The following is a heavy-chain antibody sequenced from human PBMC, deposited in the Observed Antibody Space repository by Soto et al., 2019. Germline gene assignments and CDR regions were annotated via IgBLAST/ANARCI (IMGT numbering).Heavy chain of an antibody. J-gene: IGHJ4*02. CDR2: ISGSGGST. D-gene: IGHD2-15*01. Sequence: PGGSLRLSCAASGFTFSSYAMSWVRQAPGKGLEWVSAISGSGGSTYYADSVKGRFTISRDNSKNTLYLQMNSLRAEVTAVYYCAKDPGIESLVARPDYWGQGTLVTVSS. CDR3: AKDPGIESLVARPDY. CDR1: GFTFSSYA. V-gene: IGHV3-23*01.